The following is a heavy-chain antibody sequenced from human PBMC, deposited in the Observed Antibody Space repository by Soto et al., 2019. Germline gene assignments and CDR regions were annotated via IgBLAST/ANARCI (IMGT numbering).Heavy chain of an antibody. CDR1: GFTFSSYA. D-gene: IGHD6-13*01. CDR3: AKGLSRWTTYGMDV. Sequence: GGSLRLSCAASGFTFSSYAMSWVRQAPGKGLEWVSAISGSGGSTYYADSVKGRFTISRDNSKNTLYLQMNSLRAEDTAVYYCAKGLSRWTTYGMDVWVQGTTVTVSS. V-gene: IGHV3-23*01. CDR2: ISGSGGST. J-gene: IGHJ6*02.